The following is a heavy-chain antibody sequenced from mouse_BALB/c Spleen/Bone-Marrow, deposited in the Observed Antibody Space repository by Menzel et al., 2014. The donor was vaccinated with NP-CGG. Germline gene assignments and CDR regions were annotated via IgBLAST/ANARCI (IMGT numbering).Heavy chain of an antibody. V-gene: IGHV1-14*01. Sequence: EVQLQQSGPELGKPGASVKMSCKASGYTFSSYVIHWVKQKPGQGLEWIGYINPYNDGTKYNEKFKGKATLTSDKSSSTAYIDLSSLTSEDSAVYYCAREADGHYVGAMDYWGQGTSVTVSS. D-gene: IGHD2-3*01. CDR3: AREADGHYVGAMDY. J-gene: IGHJ4*01. CDR1: GYTFSSYV. CDR2: INPYNDGT.